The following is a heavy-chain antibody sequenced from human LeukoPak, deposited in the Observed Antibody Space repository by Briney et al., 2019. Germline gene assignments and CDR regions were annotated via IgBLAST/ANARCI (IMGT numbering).Heavy chain of an antibody. D-gene: IGHD1-26*01. CDR2: ISYDGSNK. CDR3: ARDSGSYLAGFDY. CDR1: GFTFSSYA. J-gene: IGHJ4*02. Sequence: PGRSLRLSCAASGFTFSSYAMHWARQAPGKGLEWVAVISYDGSNKYYADSVKGRFTISRDNSKNTLYLQMNSLRAEDTAVYYCARDSGSYLAGFDYWGQGTLVTVSS. V-gene: IGHV3-30-3*01.